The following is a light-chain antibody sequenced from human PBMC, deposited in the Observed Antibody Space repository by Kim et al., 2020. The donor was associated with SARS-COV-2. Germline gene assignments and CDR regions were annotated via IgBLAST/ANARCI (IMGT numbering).Light chain of an antibody. Sequence: APGERATLSCRASQSVSSNLAAYQQKPGQAPRLLMYGASTRATGVPARFSGSGSGTEFTLTIASLQSEDSAVYYCQQYNDWLRLTFGGGTKVDIK. V-gene: IGKV3-15*01. CDR3: QQYNDWLRLT. CDR2: GAS. CDR1: QSVSSN. J-gene: IGKJ4*01.